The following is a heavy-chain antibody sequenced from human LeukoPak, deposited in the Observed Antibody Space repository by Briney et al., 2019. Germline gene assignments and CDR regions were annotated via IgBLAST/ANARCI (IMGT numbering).Heavy chain of an antibody. V-gene: IGHV4-39*02. CDR2: IYYSGST. Sequence: SETLSLTCTVSGGSISSSSYYWGWIRQPPGKGLEWIGSIYYSGSTYYNPSLKSRVTISVDTSKNHFSLKLSSVTAADTAVYYCARATFMTSDQIYYFDYWGQGTLVTVSS. D-gene: IGHD4-11*01. CDR3: ARATFMTSDQIYYFDY. J-gene: IGHJ4*02. CDR1: GGSISSSSYY.